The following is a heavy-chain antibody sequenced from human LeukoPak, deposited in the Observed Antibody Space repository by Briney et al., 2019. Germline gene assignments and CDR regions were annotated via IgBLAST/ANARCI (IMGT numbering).Heavy chain of an antibody. CDR2: INHNGNVN. J-gene: IGHJ6*02. CDR1: GFTFSSYW. D-gene: IGHD3-16*01. V-gene: IGHV3-7*03. Sequence: GGSLRLSCAASGFTFSSYWMNWARQTPGKGLEWVASINHNGNVNYYVDSVKGRFTISRDNAKNSLYLQMSNLRAEDTAVYFCARGGGLDVWGQGATVTVSS. CDR3: ARGGGLDV.